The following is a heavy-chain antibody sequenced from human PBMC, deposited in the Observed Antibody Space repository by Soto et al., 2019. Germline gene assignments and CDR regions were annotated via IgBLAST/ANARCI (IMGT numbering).Heavy chain of an antibody. J-gene: IGHJ6*02. D-gene: IGHD2-2*01. V-gene: IGHV3-74*01. CDR3: AREIVVVPAATTYYYYYGMDV. CDR2: INSDGSST. Sequence: GSLRRSCSASGFTFSSYWMHWVRQAPGKGLLWVSRINSDGSSTSYADSVKVRFTISRDNAKNTLYLQMNSLRAEDTAVYYCAREIVVVPAATTYYYYYGMDVWGQGTTVTVS. CDR1: GFTFSSYW.